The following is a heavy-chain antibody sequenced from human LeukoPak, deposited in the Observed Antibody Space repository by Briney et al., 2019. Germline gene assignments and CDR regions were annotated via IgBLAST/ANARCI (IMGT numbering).Heavy chain of an antibody. CDR2: IRSKANSYAT. CDR1: GFTFSGSA. CDR3: ARRVASGGSGVDY. J-gene: IGHJ4*02. D-gene: IGHD3-10*01. Sequence: GRSLRLSCAASGFTFSGSAMHWVRQTSGKGLEWVGRIRSKANSYATAYAASLKGRSTISRDDSKNTAYLEMNSLESEDTAVYYCARRVASGGSGVDYWGQGTLVTVSS. V-gene: IGHV3-73*01.